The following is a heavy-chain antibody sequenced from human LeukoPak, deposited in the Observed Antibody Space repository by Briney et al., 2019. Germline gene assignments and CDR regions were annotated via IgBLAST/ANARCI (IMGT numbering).Heavy chain of an antibody. D-gene: IGHD5-18*01. CDR3: AQTYSYGYDY. J-gene: IGHJ4*02. Sequence: SVKVSCKASGGTFSSYAISWARQAPGQGLEWMGGNIPIFGTANYAQKFQGRVTITADESTSTAYMELSSLRSEDTAVYYCAQTYSYGYDYWGQGTLVTVSS. CDR2: NIPIFGTA. CDR1: GGTFSSYA. V-gene: IGHV1-69*13.